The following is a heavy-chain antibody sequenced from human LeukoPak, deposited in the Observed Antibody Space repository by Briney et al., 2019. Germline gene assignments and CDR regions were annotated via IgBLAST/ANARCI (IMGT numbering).Heavy chain of an antibody. CDR2: IYTTGST. D-gene: IGHD4-11*01. CDR3: ASGTTVTSYVDY. Sequence: SETLSLTCTVSGDSISSYYWSWIRQPAGKGLEWIGRIYTTGSTNYNPSLKSRVTISVDTSKNQFSLKLSSVTAADTAVYYCASGTTVTSYVDYWGQGTLVTVSS. J-gene: IGHJ4*02. V-gene: IGHV4-4*07. CDR1: GDSISSYY.